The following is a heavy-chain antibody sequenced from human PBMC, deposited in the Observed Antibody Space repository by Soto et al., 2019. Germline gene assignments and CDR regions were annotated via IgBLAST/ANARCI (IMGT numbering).Heavy chain of an antibody. Sequence: GGSLRLSCVGSGFTFSTYSINWVRQAPGKGLEWVSSISSRSDIYYADSVKGRFTISRDNAKNSVSLKMNSLRAEDTAVYYCAREYTACPLAYGLDVWGQGTTVTVSS. CDR2: ISSRSDI. D-gene: IGHD2-2*02. J-gene: IGHJ6*02. CDR3: AREYTACPLAYGLDV. V-gene: IGHV3-21*01. CDR1: GFTFSTYS.